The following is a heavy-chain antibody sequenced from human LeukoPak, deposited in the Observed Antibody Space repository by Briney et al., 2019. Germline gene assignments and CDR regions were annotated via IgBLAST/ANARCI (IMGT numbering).Heavy chain of an antibody. CDR3: ATVVTMVRAHFRPGHDAFDI. Sequence: GESLEISCKGSGYSFTSYWIGWVRQMPGKGLEWMGIIYPGDSDTRYSPSFQGQVTISADKSISTAYLQWSSLKASDTAMYYCATVVTMVRAHFRPGHDAFDIWGQGTMVTVSS. V-gene: IGHV5-51*01. D-gene: IGHD3-10*01. CDR2: IYPGDSDT. J-gene: IGHJ3*02. CDR1: GYSFTSYW.